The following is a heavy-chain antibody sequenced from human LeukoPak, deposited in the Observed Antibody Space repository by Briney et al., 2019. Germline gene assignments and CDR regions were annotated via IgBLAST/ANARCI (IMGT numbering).Heavy chain of an antibody. CDR2: IYYSGST. J-gene: IGHJ4*02. CDR1: GGSISSYY. V-gene: IGHV4-59*08. CDR3: ARGPPYARFDY. Sequence: SETLSLTCTVSGGSISSYYWSWIRQPAGKGLEWIGYIYYSGSTNYNPSLKSRVTISVDTSKNQFSLKLSSVTAADTAVYYCARGPPYARFDYWGQGTLVTVSS.